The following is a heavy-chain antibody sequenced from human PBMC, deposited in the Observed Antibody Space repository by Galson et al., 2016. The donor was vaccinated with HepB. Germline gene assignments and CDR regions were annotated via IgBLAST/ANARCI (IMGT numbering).Heavy chain of an antibody. Sequence: SLRLSCAGSGFAFSNYAMSWVRQAPGKGLEWVSTISGNGGSTYYADSVKGRFTISRDNSKNTLYLQMNSLRAEDTAVYYCAKEGTIFGAVPYGMDVWGQGTTVTVSS. J-gene: IGHJ6*02. V-gene: IGHV3-23*01. CDR1: GFAFSNYA. CDR2: ISGNGGST. CDR3: AKEGTIFGAVPYGMDV. D-gene: IGHD3-3*01.